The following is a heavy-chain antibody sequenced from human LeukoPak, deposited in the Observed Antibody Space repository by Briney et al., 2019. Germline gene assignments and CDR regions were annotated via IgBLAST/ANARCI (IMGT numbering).Heavy chain of an antibody. CDR3: ARGVITMVRGVIMSFDY. J-gene: IGHJ4*02. CDR1: GYTFTGYY. Sequence: ASVKVSCKASGYTFTGYYIHWVRQAPGQGLEWMGWINPNSGGTNYAQKFQGRVTMTRDTSISTAYMELSRLRSDDTAVYYCARGVITMVRGVIMSFDYWGQGTLVTVSS. D-gene: IGHD3-10*01. V-gene: IGHV1-2*02. CDR2: INPNSGGT.